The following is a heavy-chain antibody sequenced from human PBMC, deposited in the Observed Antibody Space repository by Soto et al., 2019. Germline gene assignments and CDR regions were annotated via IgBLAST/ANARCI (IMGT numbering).Heavy chain of an antibody. Sequence: ASVKVSCKASGYTFTSYYMHWVRQAPGQGLEWMGIINPSGGSTSYAQKFQGRVTMTRDTSTSTVYMELSSLRSEDTAVYYCARSLPAAISPYYFDYWGQGTLVTVSS. V-gene: IGHV1-46*03. CDR1: GYTFTSYY. J-gene: IGHJ4*02. CDR2: INPSGGST. CDR3: ARSLPAAISPYYFDY. D-gene: IGHD2-2*01.